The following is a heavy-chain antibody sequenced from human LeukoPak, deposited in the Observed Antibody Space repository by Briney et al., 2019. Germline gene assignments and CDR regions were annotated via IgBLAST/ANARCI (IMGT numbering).Heavy chain of an antibody. CDR3: AREGFSYYYDSSGTSDY. CDR1: GYTFTSYG. CDR2: ISAYNGNT. J-gene: IGHJ4*02. D-gene: IGHD3-22*01. Sequence: GASVKVSCKASGYTFTSYGISWVRQAPGQGLEWRGWISAYNGNTNYAQKLQGRVTMTTDTSTSTAYMELRSLRSDDTAVYYCAREGFSYYYDSSGTSDYWGQGTLVTVSS. V-gene: IGHV1-18*01.